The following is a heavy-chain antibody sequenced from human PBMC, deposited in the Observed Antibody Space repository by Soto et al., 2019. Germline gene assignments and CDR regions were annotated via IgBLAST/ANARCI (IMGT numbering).Heavy chain of an antibody. CDR3: ARWGHSSSWYRGDYYYGMDV. CDR2: IIPIFGTA. J-gene: IGHJ6*02. V-gene: IGHV1-69*01. Sequence: QVQLVQSGAEVKKPGSSVKVSCKASGGTFSSYAISWVRQAPGQGLEWMGGIIPIFGTANYAQKFQGRGKITADESSSTAYMEPSSLSSEDTAVYYCARWGHSSSWYRGDYYYGMDVWGQGTTVTVSS. CDR1: GGTFSSYA. D-gene: IGHD6-13*01.